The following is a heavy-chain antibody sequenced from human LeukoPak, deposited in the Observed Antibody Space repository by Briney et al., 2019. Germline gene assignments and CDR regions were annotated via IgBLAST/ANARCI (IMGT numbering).Heavy chain of an antibody. V-gene: IGHV3-30*18. CDR3: AKRNGF. Sequence: PGRSLGLSCAASGLTFSSYDMHWVRQAPGKGLEWVAIISYDGNNKYYADSVKGRFTISRDNSKNTLYLQMNTLRVEDTAVYYCAKRNGFWGQGTLVTVSS. CDR1: GLTFSSYD. J-gene: IGHJ4*02. CDR2: ISYDGNNK. D-gene: IGHD1-1*01.